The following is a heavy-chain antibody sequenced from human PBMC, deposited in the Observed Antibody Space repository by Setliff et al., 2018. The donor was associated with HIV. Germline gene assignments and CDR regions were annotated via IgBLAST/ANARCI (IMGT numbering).Heavy chain of an antibody. CDR1: GFTFSSFA. Sequence: GGSLRLSCAASGFTFSSFAMTWARQAPGKGLEWVSAIVASGDITYYSDSVVKGRFTISRDNSNNTLYLQMNSLRAEDTALYYCAKDPGGYSHDSWGQGTLVTVSS. V-gene: IGHV3-23*01. CDR2: IVASGDIT. J-gene: IGHJ4*02. CDR3: AKDPGGYSHDS. D-gene: IGHD5-18*01.